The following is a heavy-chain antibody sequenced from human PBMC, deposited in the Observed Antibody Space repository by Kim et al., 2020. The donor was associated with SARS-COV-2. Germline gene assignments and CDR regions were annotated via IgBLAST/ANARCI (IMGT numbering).Heavy chain of an antibody. CDR2: ISWNSNSR. CDR3: VKGRGSGWDWYFDL. V-gene: IGHV3-9*03. Sequence: GGSLRLSCVASGFTFDNYAMHWVRQAPGKGLEWVSGISWNSNSRIYADSVKGRFTISRDNAQSSLSLQMDSLGTEDMAFYYCVKGRGSGWDWYFDLWGRGTLVTVSS. CDR1: GFTFDNYA. J-gene: IGHJ2*01. D-gene: IGHD6-19*01.